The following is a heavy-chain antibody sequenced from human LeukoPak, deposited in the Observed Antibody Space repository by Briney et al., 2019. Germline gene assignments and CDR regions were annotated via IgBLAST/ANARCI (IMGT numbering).Heavy chain of an antibody. V-gene: IGHV2-5*02. CDR3: AHLSSVWRFGELLYRYFDY. D-gene: IGHD3-10*01. CDR2: IYWDDDK. Sequence: SGPTLVNPTQTLTLTCTFSGFSLSTRGVGVGWIRQPPGKALEWLALIYWDDDKRYSPSLKSRLTITKDTSKNQVVLTMTNMDPVDTATFYCAHLSSVWRFGELLYRYFDYWGRGTLVTVSS. CDR1: GFSLSTRGVG. J-gene: IGHJ4*02.